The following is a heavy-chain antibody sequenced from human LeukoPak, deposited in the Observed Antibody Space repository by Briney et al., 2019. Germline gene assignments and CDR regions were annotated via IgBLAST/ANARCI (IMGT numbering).Heavy chain of an antibody. CDR1: GGTFSSCA. Sequence: ASVKVSCKASGGTFSSCAISWVRQAPGQGLEWMGWISAYNGNTNYAQKLQGRVTMTTDTSTSTAYMELRSLRSDDTAVYYCARSLTVVVAAARFDPWGQGTLVTVSS. CDR2: ISAYNGNT. CDR3: ARSLTVVVAAARFDP. J-gene: IGHJ5*02. V-gene: IGHV1-18*01. D-gene: IGHD2-15*01.